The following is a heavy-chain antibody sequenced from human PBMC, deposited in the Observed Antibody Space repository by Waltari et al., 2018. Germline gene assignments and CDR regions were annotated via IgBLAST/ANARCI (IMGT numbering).Heavy chain of an antibody. CDR1: AGSFGDYF. V-gene: IGHV4-34*01. CDR2: IYHNGHT. Sequence: QTQLHQWGAGLVKPSETLSLTCAVFAGSFGDYFWTWVRHSPGKGLEWIGEIYHNGHTNYNPSLGRRVTISLDTSKNQFSLKLTSVTAADTAVYYCARGNYHDSPRLDWWGHGNLVTV. CDR3: ARGNYHDSPRLDW. J-gene: IGHJ4*01. D-gene: IGHD3-22*01.